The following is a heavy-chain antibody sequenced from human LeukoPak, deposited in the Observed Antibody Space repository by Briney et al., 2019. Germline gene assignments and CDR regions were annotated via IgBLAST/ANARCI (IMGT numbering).Heavy chain of an antibody. CDR1: GGSVSNYY. D-gene: IGHD6-13*01. CDR2: IYTSGST. J-gene: IGHJ2*01. Sequence: SETLSLTCTVSGGSVSNYYWSWIRQPAGKGLEWIGRIYTSGSTNYNPSLKSRVTISVDTSKNQFSLKLSSVTAADTAVYYCARSEYSSSWHDYWYFDLWGRGTLVTVSS. CDR3: ARSEYSSSWHDYWYFDL. V-gene: IGHV4-4*07.